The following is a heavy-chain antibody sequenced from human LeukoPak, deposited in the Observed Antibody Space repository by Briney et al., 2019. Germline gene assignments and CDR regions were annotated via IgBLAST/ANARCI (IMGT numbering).Heavy chain of an antibody. J-gene: IGHJ4*02. D-gene: IGHD3-22*01. CDR1: GFTFGDYA. Sequence: GGSLRLSCTASGFTFGDYAMSWVRQAPGKGLEWVSGISGSGDTTYFADSVKGRFTISRDNSKNTLYLQMDGLRVEDTAIYYCAKNSSGYFLDYWGQGTQVTVSS. CDR2: ISGSGDTT. CDR3: AKNSSGYFLDY. V-gene: IGHV3-23*01.